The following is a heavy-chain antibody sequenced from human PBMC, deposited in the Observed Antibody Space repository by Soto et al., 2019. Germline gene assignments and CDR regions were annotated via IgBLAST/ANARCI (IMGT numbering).Heavy chain of an antibody. D-gene: IGHD3-3*01. CDR3: ARQGIFGVVTLLYYYYGMDV. Sequence: PSETLSLTCSVSGDSVSSGDYYWSWIRQPPGKGLEWIGHVYFSGSTNYIPSLKSRLTMSVDTAKNQFSLKLNSVTAADTAVYYCARQGIFGVVTLLYYYYGMDVWGQGTTVTVS. J-gene: IGHJ6*02. CDR2: VYFSGST. CDR1: GDSVSSGDYY. V-gene: IGHV4-61*08.